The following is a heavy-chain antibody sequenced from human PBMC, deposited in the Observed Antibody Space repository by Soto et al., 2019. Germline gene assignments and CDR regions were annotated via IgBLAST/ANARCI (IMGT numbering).Heavy chain of an antibody. CDR3: AKDLSSAAAGNGVFDY. J-gene: IGHJ4*02. V-gene: IGHV3-23*01. D-gene: IGHD6-13*01. Sequence: EVQLLESGGGLVQPGGSLRLSCAASGFTFSNYAMSWVRQAPGKGLEWVSAISDSGGSTDYADSVKGRFTISRDNSKNTLYLQMNSLRAEATAVYYCAKDLSSAAAGNGVFDYWGQGTLVTVSS. CDR1: GFTFSNYA. CDR2: ISDSGGST.